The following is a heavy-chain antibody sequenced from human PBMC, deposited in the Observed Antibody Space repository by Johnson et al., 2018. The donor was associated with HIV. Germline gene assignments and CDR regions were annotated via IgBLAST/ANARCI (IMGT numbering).Heavy chain of an antibody. CDR2: ISGSGGST. CDR1: GFTVSSNY. V-gene: IGHV3-23*04. CDR3: AKGIRNTPINDAFDI. J-gene: IGHJ3*02. Sequence: EVQLVESGGGLIQPGGSLRLSCAASGFTVSSNYMSWVRQAPGKGLEWVSAISGSGGSTYYADSVKGRFTISRDNSKNTLYLQMNSLRAEDTAVYYCAKGIRNTPINDAFDIWGQGTLVTVSS. D-gene: IGHD2-15*01.